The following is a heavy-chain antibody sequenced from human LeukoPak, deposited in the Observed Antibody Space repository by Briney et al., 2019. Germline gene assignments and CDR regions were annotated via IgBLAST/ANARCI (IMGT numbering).Heavy chain of an antibody. D-gene: IGHD6-19*01. V-gene: IGHV7-4-1*02. CDR3: ERSEGTRAVAGRVEAGPNGFDP. CDR1: GYTFTSYA. J-gene: IGHJ5*02. Sequence: SVKLFCEASGYTFTSYALHWVRQAPGHALEWMGWINTQRGHATYAEGFTGRFVFYLDTSVSTAYLPIRSLKCAHTPVYYCERSEGTRAVAGRVEAGPNGFDPWGQGTLVTVSS. CDR2: INTQRGHA.